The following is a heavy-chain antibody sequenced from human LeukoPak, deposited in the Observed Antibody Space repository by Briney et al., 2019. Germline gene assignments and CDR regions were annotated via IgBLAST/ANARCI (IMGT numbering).Heavy chain of an antibody. D-gene: IGHD2-2*01. J-gene: IGHJ4*02. V-gene: IGHV3-30*03. CDR1: GFTFSSYG. CDR3: ARGPSPAAIFVVRLARGGLVDY. CDR2: ISYDGSNK. Sequence: GGSLRLSCAASGFTFSSYGMHWVRQAPGKGLEWVAVISYDGSNKYYADSVKGRFTISRDNSKNTLYLQMNSLRSEDTAVYYCARGPSPAAIFVVRLARGGLVDYWGQGTLVTVSS.